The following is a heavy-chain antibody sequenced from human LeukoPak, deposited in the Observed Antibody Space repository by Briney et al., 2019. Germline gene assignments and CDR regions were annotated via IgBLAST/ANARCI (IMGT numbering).Heavy chain of an antibody. J-gene: IGHJ4*02. V-gene: IGHV1-69*13. CDR1: GGTFSSYA. Sequence: SVKVSCKASGGTFSSYAISWVRQAPGQGLEWMGGIIPIFGTANYAQKFQGRVTITADESTSTAYMELSSLRSEDTAVYYCARYRLPWGPNYFDYWGQGTLVTVSS. CDR2: IIPIFGTA. D-gene: IGHD4-11*01. CDR3: ARYRLPWGPNYFDY.